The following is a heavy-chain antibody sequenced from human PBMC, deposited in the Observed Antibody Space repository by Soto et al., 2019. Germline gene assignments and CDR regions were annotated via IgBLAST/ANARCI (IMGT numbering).Heavy chain of an antibody. CDR3: PRVVDYGDYVDLDY. CDR1: GYTFTCYY. Sequence: GSSVQVSCNASGYTFTCYYMHWVRQAPGQGLEWMGWINPNSVGTNYAQKIQGRVTMTRDTSISTAHMELSRLRSDDTAVYYCPRVVDYGDYVDLDYWGQGTLVTVSS. J-gene: IGHJ4*02. D-gene: IGHD4-17*01. V-gene: IGHV1-2*02. CDR2: INPNSVGT.